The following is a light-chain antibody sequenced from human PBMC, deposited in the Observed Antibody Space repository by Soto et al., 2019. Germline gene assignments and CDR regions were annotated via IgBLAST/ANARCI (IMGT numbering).Light chain of an antibody. J-gene: IGLJ2*01. CDR2: DVN. CDR1: SSDVGRYTF. Sequence: QSALTQPRSVSGSPGQSVTISCTGSSSDVGRYTFVSWYQQLPGKAPKLLIYDVNKRPSGVPDRFSGSKSDNTASLTISGRRAEEEADYHCCLCADTNNWLFGGGTQLTVL. V-gene: IGLV2-11*01. CDR3: CLCADTNNWL.